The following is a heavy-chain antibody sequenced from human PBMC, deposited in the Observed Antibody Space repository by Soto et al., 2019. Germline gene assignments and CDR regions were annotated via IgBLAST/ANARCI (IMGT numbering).Heavy chain of an antibody. V-gene: IGHV1-46*01. Sequence: QVQLVQSGAEVKKPGASVKVSCKASGYTFTSYYMHWVRQAPGQGLEWMGIINPSGGSTSDEQKVQGRVTMTRDTSTSTVYMELSSLRSEDTAVYYCARDNLGYCSGGSGYSGMDVWGQGTTVTVSS. CDR1: GYTFTSYY. CDR3: ARDNLGYCSGGSGYSGMDV. D-gene: IGHD2-15*01. CDR2: INPSGGST. J-gene: IGHJ6*02.